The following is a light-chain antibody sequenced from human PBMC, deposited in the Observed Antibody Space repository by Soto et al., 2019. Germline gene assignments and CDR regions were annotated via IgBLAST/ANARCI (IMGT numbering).Light chain of an antibody. CDR1: SGSIASNS. CDR3: QSSNTFNPWV. CDR2: EDD. V-gene: IGLV6-57*02. J-gene: IGLJ3*02. Sequence: NFMLTQPHSVSESPGKTVTISCTGSSGSIASNSVQWYQQRPGSAPSTVIYEDDQRPSGVPDRFSGSIDSSSNSASLTISGLMTEDEADYYSQSSNTFNPWVFGGGTKLTVL.